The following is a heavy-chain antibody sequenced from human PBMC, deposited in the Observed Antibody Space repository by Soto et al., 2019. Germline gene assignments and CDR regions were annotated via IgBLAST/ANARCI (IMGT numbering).Heavy chain of an antibody. V-gene: IGHV3-74*01. D-gene: IGHD2-2*01. J-gene: IGHJ4*02. CDR3: AKVEKYCSSTSCYSDY. CDR2: TNGDGTST. Sequence: GGSLRLSCAASGFTFSSYWMHWVRQAPGKGLVWVSRTNGDGTSTTYADSVKGRFTISRDNTKNTLYLQMNSLRAEDTAVYYCAKVEKYCSSTSCYSDYWGQGTLVTVSS. CDR1: GFTFSSYW.